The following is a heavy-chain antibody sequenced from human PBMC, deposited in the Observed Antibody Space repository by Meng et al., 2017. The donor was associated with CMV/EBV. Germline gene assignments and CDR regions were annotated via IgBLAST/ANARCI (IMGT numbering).Heavy chain of an antibody. CDR2: INHSGST. V-gene: IGHV4-34*01. CDR3: ARGVGGWFDP. J-gene: IGHJ5*02. CDR1: GGSFSGYY. Sequence: QVQIKQWGAGLLKPSETLSLPCAVYGGSFSGYYWSWIRQPPGKGLEWIGEINHSGSTNYNPSLKSRVTISVDTSKNQFSLKLSSVTAADTAVYYCARGVGGWFDPWGQGTLVTVAS. D-gene: IGHD1-26*01.